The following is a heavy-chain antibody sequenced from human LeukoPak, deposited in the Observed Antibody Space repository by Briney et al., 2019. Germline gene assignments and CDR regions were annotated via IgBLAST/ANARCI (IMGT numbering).Heavy chain of an antibody. Sequence: PGGSLRLSCAASGFTFSSSAMNWVRQAPGKGLEWVSSISSSSYIYYADSVKGRFTISRDNAKNSLYLQMNSLRAEDTAVYYCAREKAFLEWLSAGRRDGYYMDVWGKGTTVTVSS. V-gene: IGHV3-21*01. CDR1: GFTFSSSA. J-gene: IGHJ6*03. CDR3: AREKAFLEWLSAGRRDGYYMDV. D-gene: IGHD3-3*02. CDR2: ISSSSYI.